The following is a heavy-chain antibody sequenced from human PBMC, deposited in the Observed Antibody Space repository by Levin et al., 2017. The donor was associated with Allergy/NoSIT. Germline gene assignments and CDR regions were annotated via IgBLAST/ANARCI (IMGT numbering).Heavy chain of an antibody. J-gene: IGHJ5*02. CDR3: ARGPYLGYCSSTSCYRWFDP. Sequence: GGSLRLSCAASGFTFSSYAMHWVRQAPGKGLEWVAVISYDGSNKYYADSVKGRFTISRDNSKNTLYLQMNSLRAEDTAVYYCARGPYLGYCSSTSCYRWFDPWGQGTLVTVSS. CDR1: GFTFSSYA. D-gene: IGHD2-2*02. CDR2: ISYDGSNK. V-gene: IGHV3-30-3*01.